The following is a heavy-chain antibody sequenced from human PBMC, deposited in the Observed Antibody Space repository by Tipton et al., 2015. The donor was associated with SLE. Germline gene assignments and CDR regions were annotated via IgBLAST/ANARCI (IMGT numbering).Heavy chain of an antibody. D-gene: IGHD2-2*01. CDR2: INHSGST. J-gene: IGHJ6*03. CDR1: GGSFSGYY. Sequence: TLSLTCAVYGGSFSGYYWSWIRQPPGKGLEWIGEINHSGSTNYNPSLKSRVTISVDTSKNQFSLKLSSVTAADTAVYYCARSRSTSLPMDVWGKGTTVTVSS. V-gene: IGHV4-34*01. CDR3: ARSRSTSLPMDV.